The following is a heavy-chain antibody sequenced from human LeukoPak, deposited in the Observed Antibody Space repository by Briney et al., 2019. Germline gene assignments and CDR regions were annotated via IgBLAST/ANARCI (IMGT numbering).Heavy chain of an antibody. CDR1: GYTFTNYD. Sequence: ASVKVSCKASGYTFTNYDINWVRQAAGQGLEWLGFITPSTANTDYAQKLQGRITMTTDNSINTAYMELSSLRSGDTAVYYCARFRYDFGDGPDFWGQGTLVTVSS. CDR3: ARFRYDFGDGPDF. V-gene: IGHV1-8*01. D-gene: IGHD4/OR15-4a*01. J-gene: IGHJ4*02. CDR2: ITPSTANT.